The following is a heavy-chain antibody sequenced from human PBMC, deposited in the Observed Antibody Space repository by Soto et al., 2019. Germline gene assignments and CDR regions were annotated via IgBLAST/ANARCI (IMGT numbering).Heavy chain of an antibody. CDR3: ARREIQGPIDY. D-gene: IGHD1-26*01. J-gene: IGHJ4*02. V-gene: IGHV4-28*01. Sequence: SETLSLTCAVSGYSISSSNWWGWIRQPPGKGLEWIGYIYYSGTTYYNPSLKSRVTMSVDTSKNQFSLKLTSVTAVDTAVYYCARREIQGPIDYWGQGTRVTVS. CDR2: IYYSGTT. CDR1: GYSISSSNW.